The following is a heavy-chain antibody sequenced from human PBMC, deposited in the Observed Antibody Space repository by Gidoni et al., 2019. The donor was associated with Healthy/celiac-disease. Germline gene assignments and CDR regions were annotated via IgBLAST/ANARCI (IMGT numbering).Heavy chain of an antibody. V-gene: IGHV3-21*01. D-gene: IGHD5-12*01. J-gene: IGHJ2*01. CDR1: GFTFSSYS. Sequence: EVQLVESGGGLVKPGGSLSLSCAASGFTFSSYSMNWVRQAPGKGLEWVSSISSSSSYIYYADSVKGRFTISRDNAKNSLYLQMNSLRAEDTAVYYCARGPNVAYFDLWGRGTLVTVSS. CDR3: ARGPNVAYFDL. CDR2: ISSSSSYI.